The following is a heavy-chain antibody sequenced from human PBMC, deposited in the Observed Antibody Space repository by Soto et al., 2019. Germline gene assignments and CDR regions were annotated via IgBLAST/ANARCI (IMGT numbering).Heavy chain of an antibody. D-gene: IGHD2-15*01. Sequence: QLQLQESGPGLVKPSETLSLTCTVSGGSISSSSYYWGWIRQPPGKGLEWIGGIYYSGSTYYNPSLMSRVTKSVDPSKNQFSLRLSSVTAADTAVYYCARLGYCSGGSCYGGSYMDVWGKGTTVTVSS. J-gene: IGHJ6*03. V-gene: IGHV4-39*01. CDR1: GGSISSSSYY. CDR3: ARLGYCSGGSCYGGSYMDV. CDR2: IYYSGST.